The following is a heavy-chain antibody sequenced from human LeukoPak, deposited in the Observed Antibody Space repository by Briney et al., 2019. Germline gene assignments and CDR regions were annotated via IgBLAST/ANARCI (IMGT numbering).Heavy chain of an antibody. Sequence: GASVKVSCKASGYTFTSYYMHWVRQAPGQGLEWMGRINPNSGGTNYAQKFQGRVTMTRDTSISTAYMELSRLRSDDTAVYYCARVLTGGVVGDYWGQGTLVTVSS. V-gene: IGHV1-2*06. CDR1: GYTFTSYY. CDR3: ARVLTGGVVGDY. CDR2: INPNSGGT. D-gene: IGHD7-27*01. J-gene: IGHJ4*02.